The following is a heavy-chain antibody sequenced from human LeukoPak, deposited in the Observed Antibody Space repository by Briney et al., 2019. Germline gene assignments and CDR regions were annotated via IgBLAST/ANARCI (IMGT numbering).Heavy chain of an antibody. CDR3: ALHYDILTGYYSCFDY. CDR2: INPNSGGT. D-gene: IGHD3-9*01. Sequence: ASVKVSCKASGYTFTGYYMHWVRQAPGQGLEWMGWINPNSGGTNYAQKFQGRVTMTRDTSISTAYMELSRLRSDDTAVYYCALHYDILTGYYSCFDYWGQGTLVTVSS. CDR1: GYTFTGYY. V-gene: IGHV1-2*02. J-gene: IGHJ4*02.